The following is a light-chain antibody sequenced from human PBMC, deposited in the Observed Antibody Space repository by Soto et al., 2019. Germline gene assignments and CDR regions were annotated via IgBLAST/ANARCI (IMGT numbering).Light chain of an antibody. CDR3: AAWDDSMNGSV. J-gene: IGLJ1*01. Sequence: QSVVPQPPSAAGTCGPRVTMSFYGSRSTNGSNTVNWYQQLPGTAPKLLIYSNNQRPSGVPDRFSGSKSGTSASLAISGLQSEDETDYYRAAWDDSMNGSVFGTATKVTVL. CDR1: RSTNGSNT. V-gene: IGLV1-44*01. CDR2: SNN.